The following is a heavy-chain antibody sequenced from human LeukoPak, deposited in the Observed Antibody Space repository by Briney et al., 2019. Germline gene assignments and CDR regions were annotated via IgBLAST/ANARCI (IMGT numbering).Heavy chain of an antibody. J-gene: IGHJ4*02. V-gene: IGHV3-48*01. Sequence: TGGSLRLSCAASGFTFSRYTMNWVRQAPGKGLEWLSYISSSSRTINYADSVKGRFTISRDNVKNSLYLQMNSLRAEDTAVYYCAKDRAGRSTSCFDYWGQGTLVTVSS. CDR1: GFTFSRYT. CDR2: ISSSSRTI. CDR3: AKDRAGRSTSCFDY. D-gene: IGHD2-2*01.